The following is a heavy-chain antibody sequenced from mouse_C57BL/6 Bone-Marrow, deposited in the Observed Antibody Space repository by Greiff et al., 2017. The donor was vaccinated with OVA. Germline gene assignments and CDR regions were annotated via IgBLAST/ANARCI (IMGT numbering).Heavy chain of an antibody. Sequence: VQLQQSGAELVRPGASVKLSCKASGYPFTDYYINWVKQRPGQGLEWIARIYPGSGNTYYNEKFKGKATLTAEKSSSTAYMQLSSLTSEDSAVYFCARYPLFSYWGQGTLVTVSA. CDR3: ARYPLFSY. V-gene: IGHV1-76*01. CDR2: IYPGSGNT. J-gene: IGHJ3*01. CDR1: GYPFTDYY.